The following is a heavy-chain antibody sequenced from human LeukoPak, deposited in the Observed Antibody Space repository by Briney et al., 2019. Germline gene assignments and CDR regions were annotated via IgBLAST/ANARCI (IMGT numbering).Heavy chain of an antibody. V-gene: IGHV1-69*13. CDR1: GGTFSSYA. CDR2: IIPIFGTA. Sequence: GASVKVSCKASGGTFSSYAISWVRQAPGQGLEWMGGIIPIFGTANYAQKFQGRVTITADESTSTAYMELNSLRSEDTAVYYCASEIWSGYVSLWGQGTLVTVSS. CDR3: ASEIWSGYVSL. D-gene: IGHD3-3*01. J-gene: IGHJ4*02.